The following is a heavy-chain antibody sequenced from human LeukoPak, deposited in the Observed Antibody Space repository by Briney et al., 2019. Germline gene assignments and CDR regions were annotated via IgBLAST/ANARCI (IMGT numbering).Heavy chain of an antibody. J-gene: IGHJ4*02. Sequence: SSETLSLTCTVSGGSISSSSYYWGWIRQPPGKGLEWIGSIYYSESTYYNPSLKSQVTIAVDTSKNQLSLKLSSVTAADTAVYYCARQRRYCSSTSCYAFDYWGQGTLVTVSS. CDR3: ARQRRYCSSTSCYAFDY. D-gene: IGHD2-2*01. CDR1: GGSISSSSYY. V-gene: IGHV4-39*01. CDR2: IYYSEST.